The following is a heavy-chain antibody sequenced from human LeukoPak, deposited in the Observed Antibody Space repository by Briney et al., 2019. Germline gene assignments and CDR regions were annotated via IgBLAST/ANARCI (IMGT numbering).Heavy chain of an antibody. J-gene: IGHJ4*02. Sequence: SETLSLTCAVYGGSFSGYYWSWIRQPPGKGLEWIGEINHSGSTNYNPSLKSRVTISLDTSKSQFSLKVRYVTAADTAVYYCARGLSDSWTGENYWGQGTLVTVSS. CDR2: INHSGST. CDR1: GGSFSGYY. CDR3: ARGLSDSWTGENY. D-gene: IGHD3-3*01. V-gene: IGHV4-34*01.